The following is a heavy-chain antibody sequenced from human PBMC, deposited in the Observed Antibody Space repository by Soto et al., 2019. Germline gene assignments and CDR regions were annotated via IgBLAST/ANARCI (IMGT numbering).Heavy chain of an antibody. V-gene: IGHV3-21*01. CDR2: ISPSGSYI. CDR3: ARAWSDYGEFDY. Sequence: EVQLVESGGGLVNPGGSLRLSCAASGFSFSSYSMDWVRQAAGKGLEWVSSISPSGSYIYYADSLRGRFTISRDNAKNSLSLQMNSLRAEDTAVYYCARAWSDYGEFDYWGQGALVTVSS. J-gene: IGHJ4*02. CDR1: GFSFSSYS. D-gene: IGHD4-17*01.